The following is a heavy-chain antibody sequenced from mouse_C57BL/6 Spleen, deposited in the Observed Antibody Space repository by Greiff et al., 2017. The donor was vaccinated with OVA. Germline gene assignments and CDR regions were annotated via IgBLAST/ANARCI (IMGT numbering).Heavy chain of an antibody. CDR3: AREDGNPYYFDY. CDR2: IYPSDSET. J-gene: IGHJ2*01. CDR1: GYTFTSYW. Sequence: VKLQQPGAELVRPGSSVKLSCKASGYTFTSYWMDWVKQRPGQGLEWIGNIYPSDSETHYNQKFKDKATLTVDKSSSTAYMQLSSLTSEDSAVYYCAREDGNPYYFDYWGQGTTLTVSS. V-gene: IGHV1-61*01. D-gene: IGHD2-1*01.